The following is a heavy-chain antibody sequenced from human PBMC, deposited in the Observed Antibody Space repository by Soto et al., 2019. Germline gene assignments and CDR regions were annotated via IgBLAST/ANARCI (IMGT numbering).Heavy chain of an antibody. D-gene: IGHD3-3*01. J-gene: IGHJ4*02. CDR2: ISGSGGST. V-gene: IGHV3-23*01. CDR1: GFTFSTYA. Sequence: EVQLLESGGGLVQPGGSLRLSCAASGFTFSTYAMSWVRQAPGKGLEWVSAISGSGGSTYYADSVKGRFTISRDNSKNTLYLQVHSLRAEDTGVYYCAKVYYNFWSGYDYWGQGALVTVSS. CDR3: AKVYYNFWSGYDY.